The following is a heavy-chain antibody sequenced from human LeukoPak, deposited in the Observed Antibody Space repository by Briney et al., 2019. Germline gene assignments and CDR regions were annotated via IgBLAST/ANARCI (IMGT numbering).Heavy chain of an antibody. J-gene: IGHJ5*02. CDR1: GGSISNHY. Sequence: SETLSLTCTVPGGSISNHYWSWIRQPPGKGLEWIGYIYYSGSTNYNPSLKSRVTISVDTPKNQFSLKLSSVTAADAAVYYCARGCGDYEYLSPYNWFDPWGQGTLVTVSS. D-gene: IGHD2-21*02. V-gene: IGHV4-59*11. CDR3: ARGCGDYEYLSPYNWFDP. CDR2: IYYSGST.